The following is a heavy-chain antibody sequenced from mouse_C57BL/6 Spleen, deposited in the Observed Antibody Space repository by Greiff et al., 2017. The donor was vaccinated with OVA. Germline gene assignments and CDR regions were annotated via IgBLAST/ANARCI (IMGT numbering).Heavy chain of an antibody. CDR3: ARLGGEYDLYWYFDV. Sequence: QVQLQQPGTELVKPGASVKLSCKASGYTFTSYWMHWVQQRPGQGLEWIGNINPSNGGTNYTEKFKSKATLSVDKSSSTAYMQLSRLTSEDSAVYYCARLGGEYDLYWYFDVWGTGTTVTVAS. V-gene: IGHV1-53*01. CDR2: INPSNGGT. D-gene: IGHD2-4*01. J-gene: IGHJ1*03. CDR1: GYTFTSYW.